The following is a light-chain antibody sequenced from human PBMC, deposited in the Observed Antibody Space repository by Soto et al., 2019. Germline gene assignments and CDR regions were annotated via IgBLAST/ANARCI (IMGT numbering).Light chain of an antibody. CDR2: WAS. CDR1: QSLLYSSNNKNF. J-gene: IGKJ5*01. V-gene: IGKV4-1*01. CDR3: QQYDSSSAIT. Sequence: IVITDRGDSVTVSLGERGTINCKSSQSLLYSSNNKNFLAWYQQKPGQPPKLLFYWASTRQSGVHDRFSGSGSGTDFTLTITGVQAEDVAVYYFQQYDSSSAITFGQGTRLEIK.